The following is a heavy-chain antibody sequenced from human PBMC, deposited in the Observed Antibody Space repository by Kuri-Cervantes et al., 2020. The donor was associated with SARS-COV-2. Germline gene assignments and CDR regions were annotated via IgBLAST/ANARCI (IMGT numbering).Heavy chain of an antibody. CDR2: ISAYNGNT. CDR3: ARDTPRSDIGGRIAVAFDY. CDR1: GYTFTSYG. D-gene: IGHD6-19*01. J-gene: IGHJ4*02. Sequence: ASVKVSCKASGYTFTSYGISWVRQAPGQGLEWMGWISAYNGNTNYAQKLQGRVITTTDTSTSTAYMELRGLRSDDTAVYYCARDTPRSDIGGRIAVAFDYWGQGTLVTVSS. V-gene: IGHV1-18*01.